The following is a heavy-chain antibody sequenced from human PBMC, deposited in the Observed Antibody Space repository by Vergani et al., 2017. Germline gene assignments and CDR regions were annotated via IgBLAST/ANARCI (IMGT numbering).Heavy chain of an antibody. J-gene: IGHJ6*02. CDR2: IDWDDDK. Sequence: QVTLRESGPALVKPTQTLTLTCTFSGFSLSTGGMCVSWIRQPPGKALEWLALIDWDDDKYYTTSLKTRLTISKDTSKNQVVLTITNMDPVDTATYYCARIPYYYGSGSYPHLGLDVWGQGTTVTVSS. D-gene: IGHD3-10*01. CDR1: GFSLSTGGMC. CDR3: ARIPYYYGSGSYPHLGLDV. V-gene: IGHV2-70*01.